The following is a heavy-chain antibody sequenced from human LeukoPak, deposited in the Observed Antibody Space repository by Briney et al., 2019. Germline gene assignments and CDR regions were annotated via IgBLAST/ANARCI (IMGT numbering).Heavy chain of an antibody. Sequence: GGTLRLSCAVSGFTVSSNYMTWVRQAPGKGRWWISVIYSGGGTYYADSVKGRFTISRDNSKNTVYLQMNSLRVEDTAVYYCARSRGTFLPHDYWGQGTLVTVSS. V-gene: IGHV3-66*01. CDR1: GFTVSSNY. CDR2: IYSGGGT. J-gene: IGHJ4*02. CDR3: ARSRGTFLPHDY. D-gene: IGHD3-16*01.